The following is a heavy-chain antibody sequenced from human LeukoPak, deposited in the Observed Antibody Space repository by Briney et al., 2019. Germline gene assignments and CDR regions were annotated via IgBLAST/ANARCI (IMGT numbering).Heavy chain of an antibody. J-gene: IGHJ4*02. D-gene: IGHD1-14*01. CDR2: ISQSGST. CDR1: GSSIRSGYY. V-gene: IGHV4-38-2*02. Sequence: TSETLSLTCTVFGSSIRSGYYWGWIRPPPGKGLEWIGIISQSGSTYYNPSLKSRITISLDTSKNRFSLKLTSVTAADTADYYCARNPPATAEFYFDFWGQGTLVTVSS. CDR3: ARNPPATAEFYFDF.